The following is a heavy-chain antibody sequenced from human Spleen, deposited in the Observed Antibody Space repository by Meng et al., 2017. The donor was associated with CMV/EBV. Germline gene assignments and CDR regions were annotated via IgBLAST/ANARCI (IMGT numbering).Heavy chain of an antibody. CDR2: IYHIGID. V-gene: IGHV4-4*02. CDR3: ARVVHRWFGDLVSSGEYYFDY. CDR1: NW. J-gene: IGHJ4*02. D-gene: IGHD3-10*01. Sequence: NWWSWVRQPAGKGREWIGEIYHIGIDNDSPSLKSRVTISEDKSNNQFALKLSAVTAADTAVYYCARVVHRWFGDLVSSGEYYFDYWGQGTLVTVSS.